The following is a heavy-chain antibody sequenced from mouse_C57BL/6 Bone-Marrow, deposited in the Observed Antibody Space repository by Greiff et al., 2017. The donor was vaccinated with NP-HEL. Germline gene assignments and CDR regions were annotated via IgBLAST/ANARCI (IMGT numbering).Heavy chain of an antibody. CDR2: IDTENGDT. CDR3: TNSNYNY. V-gene: IGHV14-4*01. J-gene: IGHJ2*01. Sequence: VQLQQSGAELVRPGASVKLSCTASGFNIKDDYMHWVKQRHEQGLEWIGWIDTENGDTEYASKFQGKATITADTSSNTAYLQLSSLTSEDTAVYYCTNSNYNYWGQGTTLTVSS. D-gene: IGHD2-5*01. CDR1: GFNIKDDY.